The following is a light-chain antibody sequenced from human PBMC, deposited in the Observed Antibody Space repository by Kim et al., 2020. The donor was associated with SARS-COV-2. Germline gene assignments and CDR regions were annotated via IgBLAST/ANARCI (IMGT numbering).Light chain of an antibody. CDR2: GNS. Sequence: QSVLTQPPSVSGAPGQRVTISCTGSSSNIGAGYDVNWYQQFPGTAPKLLIYGNSNRPSGVPDRFSGSKSGTSASLAITGLQAEDETDYYCQSYDSSLSGYLFGTGTKVTVL. CDR3: QSYDSSLSGYL. J-gene: IGLJ1*01. V-gene: IGLV1-40*01. CDR1: SSNIGAGYD.